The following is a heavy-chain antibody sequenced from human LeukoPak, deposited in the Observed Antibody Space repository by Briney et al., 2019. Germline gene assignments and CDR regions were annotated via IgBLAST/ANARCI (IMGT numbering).Heavy chain of an antibody. V-gene: IGHV1-3*01. Sequence: GASVTVSCTASGYTFAKYAIHWVRQAPGQRLEWMGWINAGDGSTRYSQKFHGGVTITRDTSASTAYIELRSLRSEDTAMYYCARGSTSDWPLDHWGQETLVTISS. CDR3: ARGSTSDWPLDH. CDR2: INAGDGST. CDR1: GYTFAKYA. D-gene: IGHD2-2*01. J-gene: IGHJ4*02.